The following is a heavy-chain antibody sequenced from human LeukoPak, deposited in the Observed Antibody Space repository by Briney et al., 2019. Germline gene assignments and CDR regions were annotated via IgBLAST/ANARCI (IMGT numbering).Heavy chain of an antibody. CDR3: ARGPGIAAAEGFDY. J-gene: IGHJ4*02. D-gene: IGHD6-13*01. Sequence: SETLSLTCAVSGGSISSSNWWSWVRQPPGKGLEWIGEIYHSGSTNYNPPLKSRVTISVDKSKNQFSLKLSSVTAADTAVYYCARGPGIAAAEGFDYWGQGTLVTVSS. V-gene: IGHV4-4*02. CDR1: GGSISSSNW. CDR2: IYHSGST.